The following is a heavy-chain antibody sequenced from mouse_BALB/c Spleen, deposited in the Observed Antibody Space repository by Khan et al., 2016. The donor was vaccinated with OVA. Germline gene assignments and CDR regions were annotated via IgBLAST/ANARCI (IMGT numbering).Heavy chain of an antibody. J-gene: IGHJ3*01. CDR2: VSTGGSYT. CDR1: GFTFSTYG. Sequence: EVQVVESGGDLVKPVGSLKLSCAASGFTFSTYGMSWVRQTPDRRLEWVATVSTGGSYTYYPDSVKGRFTISRDNAKNTLYLQMNSLKSEDTAMFYCTRLAYYYDSEGFAYWGQGTLVTVSA. V-gene: IGHV5-6*01. D-gene: IGHD1-1*01. CDR3: TRLAYYYDSEGFAY.